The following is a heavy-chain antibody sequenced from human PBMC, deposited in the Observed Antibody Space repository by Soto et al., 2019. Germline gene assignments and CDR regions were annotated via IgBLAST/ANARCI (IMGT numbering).Heavy chain of an antibody. V-gene: IGHV3-21*01. CDR3: ARDPGYCSSTSCYYYFDY. Sequence: EVQLVESGGGLVKPGGSLRLSCAASGFTFSSYSMNWVRQAPGKGLEWVSSISSSSSYIYYADSVKGRFTISRDNAKNSLYLQMNSLRAEDTAVYYCARDPGYCSSTSCYYYFDYWGQGTLVTVSS. D-gene: IGHD2-2*01. CDR1: GFTFSSYS. J-gene: IGHJ4*02. CDR2: ISSSSSYI.